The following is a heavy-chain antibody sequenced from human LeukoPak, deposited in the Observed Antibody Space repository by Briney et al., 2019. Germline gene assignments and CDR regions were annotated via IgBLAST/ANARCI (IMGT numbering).Heavy chain of an antibody. V-gene: IGHV4-38-2*02. D-gene: IGHD3-3*01. J-gene: IGHJ4*02. CDR3: AMGSGYPTS. Sequence: SETLSLTCTVSGYSIRSDYSWGWIRQPPGKGLEWIGEINHSGSTNYNPSLKSRVTISVDTSKNQFSLKLSSVTAADTAVYYCAMGSGYPTSWGQGTLVTVSS. CDR2: INHSGST. CDR1: GYSIRSDYS.